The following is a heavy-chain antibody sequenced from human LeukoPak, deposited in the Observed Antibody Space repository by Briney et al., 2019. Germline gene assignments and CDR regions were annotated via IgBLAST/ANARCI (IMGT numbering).Heavy chain of an antibody. CDR1: GFTFSSYW. D-gene: IGHD5-12*01. CDR2: IKQDGSEK. V-gene: IGHV3-7*01. Sequence: GGSLRLSCAASGFTFSSYWMSWVRQAPGKGLEWVANIKQDGSEKYYVDSVKGRFTISRDNAKNSLYLQMNSLRAEDTAVNYCAKDTVKVTTIRRVPHYMDVWGKGTTVTISS. J-gene: IGHJ6*03. CDR3: AKDTVKVTTIRRVPHYMDV.